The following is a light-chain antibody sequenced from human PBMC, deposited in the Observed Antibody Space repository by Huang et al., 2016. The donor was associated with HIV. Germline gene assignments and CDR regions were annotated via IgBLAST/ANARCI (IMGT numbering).Light chain of an antibody. Sequence: EIVLTQSPATLSLSPGDRATLSCRASQSVSSYFAWYQQKPGQAPRRLIYATSNRAPGVPARFSGSGSGTDFTLNISSLEPEDFANYYCQQRSSWPPSYTFGQGTKVEI. CDR1: QSVSSY. V-gene: IGKV3-11*01. J-gene: IGKJ2*01. CDR2: ATS. CDR3: QQRSSWPPSYT.